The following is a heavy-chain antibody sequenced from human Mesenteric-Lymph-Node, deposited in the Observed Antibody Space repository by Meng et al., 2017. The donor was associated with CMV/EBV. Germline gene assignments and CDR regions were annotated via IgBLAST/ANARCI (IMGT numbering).Heavy chain of an antibody. CDR1: GGSISSSRYY. CDR2: SYYSGST. CDR3: ASDGSKYYYYAMDV. D-gene: IGHD1-14*01. V-gene: IGHV4-39*07. J-gene: IGHJ6*02. Sequence: SETLSLTCTVSGGSISSSRYYWGWIRQPPGKGLEWIGSSYYSGSTYYNPSLKSRVTISVDTSKNQFSLKLSSVTAADTALYYCASDGSKYYYYAMDVWGQGTTVTVSS.